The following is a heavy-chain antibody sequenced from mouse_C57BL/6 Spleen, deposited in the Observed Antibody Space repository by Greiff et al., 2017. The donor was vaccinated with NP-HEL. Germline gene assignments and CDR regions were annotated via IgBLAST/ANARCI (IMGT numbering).Heavy chain of an antibody. J-gene: IGHJ2*01. CDR3: ARAGCGSFLDY. CDR1: GYSITSGYY. D-gene: IGHD1-1*01. V-gene: IGHV3-6*01. Sequence: EVQRVESGPGLVKPSQSLSLTCSVTGYSITSGYYWNWIRQFPGNKLEWLGYISYDGSINYNPSFKNRISFTRDTSTNQFFLKLNAVTTEDTATNYCARAGCGSFLDYWGQGTTLTVSS. CDR2: ISYDGSI.